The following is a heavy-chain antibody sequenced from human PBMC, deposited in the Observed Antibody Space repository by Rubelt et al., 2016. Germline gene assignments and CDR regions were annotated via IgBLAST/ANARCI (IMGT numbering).Heavy chain of an antibody. Sequence: MHWVRQAPGQGLEWMGIINPSGGSTSYAQKFQGRVTMTRDTSTSTVYMEPSRLRSDDTAVYYCASVGARRFDYWGQGTLVTVSS. V-gene: IGHV1-46*01. J-gene: IGHJ4*02. CDR3: ASVGARRFDY. D-gene: IGHD1-26*01. CDR2: INPSGGST.